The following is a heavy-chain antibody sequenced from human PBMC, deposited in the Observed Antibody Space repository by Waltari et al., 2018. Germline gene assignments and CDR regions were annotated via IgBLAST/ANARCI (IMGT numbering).Heavy chain of an antibody. J-gene: IGHJ4*02. CDR3: AREESGAGIFDY. CDR1: GGSISSYY. V-gene: IGHV4-59*01. CDR2: IYYRGST. D-gene: IGHD6-19*01. Sequence: QVQLQESGPGLVKPSETLSLTCTVSGGSISSYYWSWIRQPPGKGLEWIGYIYYRGSTNYNPALKSRVTISVDTSKNQFSLKLSSVTAADTAVYYCAREESGAGIFDYWGQGTLVTVSS.